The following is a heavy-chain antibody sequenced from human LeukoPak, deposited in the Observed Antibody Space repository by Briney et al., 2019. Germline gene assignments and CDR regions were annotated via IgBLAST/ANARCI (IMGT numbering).Heavy chain of an antibody. Sequence: SETLSLTCAVYGGSFSGYYWSWIRQPPGKGLEWIGEINHSGSTNYNPSLKSRVTISVDTSKNQFSLKLSSVTAADTAVYYCAREGYWATPSTLDYWGQGTLVTVSS. CDR2: INHSGST. J-gene: IGHJ4*02. CDR1: GGSFSGYY. CDR3: AREGYWATPSTLDY. D-gene: IGHD2-8*02. V-gene: IGHV4-34*01.